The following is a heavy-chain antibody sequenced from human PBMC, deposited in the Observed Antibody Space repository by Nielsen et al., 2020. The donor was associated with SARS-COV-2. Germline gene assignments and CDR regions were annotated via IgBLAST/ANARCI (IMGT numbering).Heavy chain of an antibody. Sequence: GSLRLSCTLYSGSFNNYYWSWIRQPPGKGLEWIGYIFYRGNTNYNPSLKSRVTISVDTSKNQFSLKVNSVTAADTAVYYCVRIDMATISVDYWGRGTLVTVSS. D-gene: IGHD5-24*01. CDR2: IFYRGNT. CDR1: SGSFNNYY. CDR3: VRIDMATISVDY. J-gene: IGHJ4*02. V-gene: IGHV4-59*01.